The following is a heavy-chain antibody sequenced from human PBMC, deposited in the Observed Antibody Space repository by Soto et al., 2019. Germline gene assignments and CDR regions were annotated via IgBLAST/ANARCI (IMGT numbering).Heavy chain of an antibody. CDR1: GGTFSSYT. V-gene: IGHV1-69*08. CDR2: IIPMLGIA. J-gene: IGHJ6*02. Sequence: QVQLVQSGAEVKKPGSSVKVSCKASGGTFSSYTISWVRQAPGQGLEWMGRIIPMLGIANYARKFQGRVKITADKSTSTAYMELSSLRSEDTAVYYCAGDIVVVVAASPPFDYYGMDVWGQGTTVTASS. CDR3: AGDIVVVVAASPPFDYYGMDV. D-gene: IGHD2-15*01.